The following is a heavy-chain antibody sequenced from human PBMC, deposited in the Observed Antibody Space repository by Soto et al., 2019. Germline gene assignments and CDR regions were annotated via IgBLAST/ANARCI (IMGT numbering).Heavy chain of an antibody. D-gene: IGHD6-13*01. CDR3: ARDGYNSNWFAT. V-gene: IGHV3-53*01. CDR2: IYSDGNT. J-gene: IGHJ5*02. CDR1: GLTVSSNY. Sequence: SLRLSCAASGLTVSSNYMSWVRQATGKGLEWMSIIYSDGNTYYADSVKGRFTISRDNSKNTLYLQMNSLRAEDTAVYYCARDGYNSNWFATWGQGTLVTVSS.